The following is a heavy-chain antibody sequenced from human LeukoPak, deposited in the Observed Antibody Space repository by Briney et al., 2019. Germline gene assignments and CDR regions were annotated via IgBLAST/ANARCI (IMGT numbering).Heavy chain of an antibody. CDR2: MNPNSGNT. D-gene: IGHD3-10*01. J-gene: IGHJ5*02. CDR3: ARGHRSYYYGSGSHTKNWFDP. Sequence: ASVKVSCKASGYTFTSYDINWVRQATGQGLEWMGWMNPNSGNTGYAQKFQGRVTMTRTTSISTDYMELSSLRSEDTAVYYCARGHRSYYYGSGSHTKNWFDPWGQGTLVTVSS. CDR1: GYTFTSYD. V-gene: IGHV1-8*01.